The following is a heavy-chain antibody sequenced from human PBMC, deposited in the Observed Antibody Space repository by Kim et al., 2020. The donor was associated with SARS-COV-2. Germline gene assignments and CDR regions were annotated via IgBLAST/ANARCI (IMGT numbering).Heavy chain of an antibody. V-gene: IGHV4-39*07. J-gene: IGHJ2*01. Sequence: SETLSLTCTVSGGSIRSRSYFWGWIRQPPGKGLEWIGGVYYNGTSYSNPSLKSRVAISVDTSKNQFSLRLTSVTAADTAFYYCARDLASRGGSYYDGYAYPLHDYWFCDLWGRGTLVTVSS. CDR1: GGSIRSRSYF. CDR3: ARDLASRGGSYYDGYAYPLHDYWFCDL. CDR2: VYYNGTS. D-gene: IGHD3-10*01.